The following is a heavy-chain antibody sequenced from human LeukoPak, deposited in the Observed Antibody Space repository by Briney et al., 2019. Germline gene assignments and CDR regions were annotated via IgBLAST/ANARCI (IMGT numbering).Heavy chain of an antibody. D-gene: IGHD5-18*01. CDR2: IYYSGST. V-gene: IGHV4-30-4*08. CDR1: GGSISSSSYY. J-gene: IGHJ4*02. Sequence: PSETLSLTCTVSGGSISSSSYYWGWIRQPPGKGLEWIGYIYYSGSTYYNPSLKSRVTISVDTSKNQFSLKLSSVTAADTAVYYCASYYGYSYGSFDYWGQGTLVTVSS. CDR3: ASYYGYSYGSFDY.